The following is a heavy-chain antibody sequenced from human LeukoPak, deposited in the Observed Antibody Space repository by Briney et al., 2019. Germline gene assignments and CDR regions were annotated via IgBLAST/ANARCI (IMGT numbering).Heavy chain of an antibody. J-gene: IGHJ4*02. D-gene: IGHD4-17*01. CDR3: ARASPTLTVDY. V-gene: IGHV4-59*01. CDR1: GGSISSYY. CDR2: IYYSGST. Sequence: SETLSLTCTVSGGSISSYYWSWIRQPPGKGLEWIGYIYYSGSTNYNPSLKSRVTISVDTSKNQFSLKLSSVTAADTAVYYCARASPTLTVDYWGQGTLVTVSS.